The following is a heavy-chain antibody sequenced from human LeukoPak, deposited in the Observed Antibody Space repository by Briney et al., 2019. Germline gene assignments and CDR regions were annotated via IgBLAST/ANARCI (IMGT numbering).Heavy chain of an antibody. V-gene: IGHV3-23*01. Sequence: GGSLRLSCAAPGFTFSTYAMGWVRQAPGRGLEWVSSIKGGGDDPFYADSVEGRFTISRDNSKNTLFLQLDSLRAEDSAVYYCAKGGHDFNPFYWWGQGTLVTVSS. CDR1: GFTFSTYA. CDR3: AKGGHDFNPFYW. CDR2: IKGGGDDP. D-gene: IGHD2-21*02. J-gene: IGHJ4*02.